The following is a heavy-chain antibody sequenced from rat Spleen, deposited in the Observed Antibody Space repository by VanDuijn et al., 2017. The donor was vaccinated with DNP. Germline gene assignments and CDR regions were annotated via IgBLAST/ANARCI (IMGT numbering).Heavy chain of an antibody. J-gene: IGHJ2*01. V-gene: IGHV5-27*01. CDR2: ISAGSVST. D-gene: IGHD1-12*01. CDR1: GFTFSNYD. CDR3: TRITEIVMPSFDY. Sequence: EVQLVESGGGFVQPGRSLKLSCAASGFTFSNYDMAWVRQAPTKGLEWVTSISAGSVSTYYRDSVKGRFTVSRDDAKSTLYLQMNSLRSEDTATYYCTRITEIVMPSFDYWGQGVKVTVSS.